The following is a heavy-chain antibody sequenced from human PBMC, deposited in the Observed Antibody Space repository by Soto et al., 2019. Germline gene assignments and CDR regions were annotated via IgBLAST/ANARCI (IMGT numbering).Heavy chain of an antibody. CDR1: GYTFTGYY. V-gene: IGHV1-2*02. D-gene: IGHD6-13*01. J-gene: IGHJ6*02. CDR3: AREMAAGGPYYYYYYVMDV. Sequence: ASVKVSCKASGYTFTGYYMHWVRQAPGQGLEWMGWINPNSGGTNYAQKFQGRVTMTRDTSISTAYMELSRLRSDDTAVYYCAREMAAGGPYYYYYYVMDVWGQGTTVTVSS. CDR2: INPNSGGT.